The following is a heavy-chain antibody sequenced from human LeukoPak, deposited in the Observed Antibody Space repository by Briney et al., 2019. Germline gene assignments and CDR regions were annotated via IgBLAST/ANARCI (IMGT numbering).Heavy chain of an antibody. Sequence: SETLSLTCAVYGGSFSGYYWSWIRQPPGKGLEWIGEINHSGSTNYNPSLKSRVTISVDTSKNQFSLKLSSVTAADTAVYYCARDSPPYDHDYWGQGTLVTVSS. J-gene: IGHJ4*02. CDR3: ARDSPPYDHDY. CDR1: GGSFSGYY. V-gene: IGHV4-34*01. D-gene: IGHD3-3*01. CDR2: INHSGST.